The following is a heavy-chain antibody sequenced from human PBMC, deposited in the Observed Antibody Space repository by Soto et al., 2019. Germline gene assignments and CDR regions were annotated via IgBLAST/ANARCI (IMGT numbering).Heavy chain of an antibody. CDR2: ISSSSSYI. Sequence: GGSLRLSCAASGFTFSSYSMNWVRQAPGKGLEWVSPISSSSSYIYYADSVKGRFTISRDNAKNSLYLQMNSLRAEDTAVYYCARDPGSIVGASFDYWGQGTLVTVSS. J-gene: IGHJ4*02. CDR1: GFTFSSYS. CDR3: ARDPGSIVGASFDY. D-gene: IGHD1-26*01. V-gene: IGHV3-21*01.